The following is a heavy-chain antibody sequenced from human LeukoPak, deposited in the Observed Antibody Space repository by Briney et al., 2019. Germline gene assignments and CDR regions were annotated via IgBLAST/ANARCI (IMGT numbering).Heavy chain of an antibody. CDR2: VYHSGST. J-gene: IGHJ4*02. Sequence: PSETLSLTCSVSGGSMNNYYWSWIRQPPGKRLEWFGSVYHSGSTDYIHSLRSRVTISVDMSKNHFSLKVTSVTAADTAIYYCARDRLGGAVASWIPDYWGQGILVTVSS. CDR1: GGSMNNYY. D-gene: IGHD3-16*01. CDR3: ARDRLGGAVASWIPDY. V-gene: IGHV4-59*01.